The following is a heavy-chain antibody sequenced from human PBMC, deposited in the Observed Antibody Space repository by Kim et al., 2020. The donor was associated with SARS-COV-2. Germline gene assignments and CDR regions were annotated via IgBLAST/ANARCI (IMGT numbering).Heavy chain of an antibody. Sequence: GGSLRLSCKTSGFQFGDYSVTWFRQAPGKGLDWVGFIRSNKYGGTTEYAASVEGRFTMSRDDSKSTAYLEMSSLKTEDTAVYVCSRSGGWEADFDYWGQG. CDR1: GFQFGDYS. D-gene: IGHD1-26*01. CDR2: IRSNKYGGTT. J-gene: IGHJ4*02. V-gene: IGHV3-49*03. CDR3: SRSGGWEADFDY.